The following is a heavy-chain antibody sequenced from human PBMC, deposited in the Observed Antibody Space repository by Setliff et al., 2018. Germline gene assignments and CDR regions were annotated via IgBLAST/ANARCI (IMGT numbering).Heavy chain of an antibody. Sequence: SETLSLTCTVSGGSISTYYWSWIRQPPGKGLEFIGYVYYSGLTNYDPSLKSRVTMSVDSSENQFSLKLSSVTAADTAVYYCARGGTYRYFDYWGQGALVTVSS. CDR1: GGSISTYY. CDR2: VYYSGLT. CDR3: ARGGTYRYFDY. J-gene: IGHJ4*02. V-gene: IGHV4-59*01.